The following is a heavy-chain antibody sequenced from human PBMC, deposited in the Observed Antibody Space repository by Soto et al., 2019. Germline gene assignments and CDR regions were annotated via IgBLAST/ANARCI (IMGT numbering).Heavy chain of an antibody. J-gene: IGHJ4*02. D-gene: IGHD4-17*01. Sequence: GGSLRLSCAASGFSFEDYGMSWVRQAPGKGLEGVSDINWNGGSTGYADSVKGRFTISRDNSKYTLYLQMNSLRAEDTAVYYCAGSTTHDYQIVYWGQGT. CDR1: GFSFEDYG. CDR2: INWNGGST. CDR3: AGSTTHDYQIVY. V-gene: IGHV3-20*04.